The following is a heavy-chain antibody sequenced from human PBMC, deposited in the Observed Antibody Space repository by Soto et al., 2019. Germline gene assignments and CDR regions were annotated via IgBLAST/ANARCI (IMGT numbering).Heavy chain of an antibody. CDR1: GFTFSNVW. V-gene: IGHV3-15*01. CDR3: VTVLPHANSWFDY. Sequence: GGSMNPSCEASGFTFSNVWLSWVRQGPVKGLEWPGRIKIRTENETTDYASPARGRFIISRDDSKNMLYLQLNSLKSEDTGVYYCVTVLPHANSWFDYWGQGTQVTVSS. CDR2: IKIRTENETT. J-gene: IGHJ4*02. D-gene: IGHD2-2*01.